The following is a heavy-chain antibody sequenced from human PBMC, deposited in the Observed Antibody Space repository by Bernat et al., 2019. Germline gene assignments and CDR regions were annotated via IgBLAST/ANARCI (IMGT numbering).Heavy chain of an antibody. J-gene: IGHJ4*02. CDR3: ARDSFTEAAAGIFWASY. CDR1: GFTFSSYA. Sequence: QVQLVESGGGVVQPGRSLRLSCAASGFTFSSYAMHWVRQARGKGLEWVAVISYDGSNKYYADSVKGRFTISRDNSKNTLYLQMNSLRAEDTAVYYCARDSFTEAAAGIFWASYWGQGTLVTVSS. CDR2: ISYDGSNK. V-gene: IGHV3-30-3*01. D-gene: IGHD6-13*01.